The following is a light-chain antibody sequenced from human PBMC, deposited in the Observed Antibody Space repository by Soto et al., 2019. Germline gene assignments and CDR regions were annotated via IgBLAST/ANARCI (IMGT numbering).Light chain of an antibody. Sequence: DILMTQSPSSLSVSLGDRVTLTCRASQGVSNYLAWYQQKPGQVPKLLIYAASTLPSGVPARFSGSGSGTEFTLTISSLQSEDVAAYYCQTYSSAPLTFGRGTKVDIK. V-gene: IGKV1-27*01. CDR1: QGVSNY. CDR2: AAS. J-gene: IGKJ4*02. CDR3: QTYSSAPLT.